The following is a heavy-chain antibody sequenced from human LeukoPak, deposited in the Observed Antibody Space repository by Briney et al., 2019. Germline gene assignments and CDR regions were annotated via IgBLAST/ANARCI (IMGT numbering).Heavy chain of an antibody. CDR3: AKDEAGYCSSTSCYYYYYGMDV. Sequence: PGGTLRLSCAASGFTFSSYGMHWVRQPPGKGLEWVGVISYDGSNKYYADSVKGRFNISRDNSKNTLYLQMNNLRAEDTAVYYCAKDEAGYCSSTSCYYYYYGMDVWGQGTTVSVSS. CDR2: ISYDGSNK. D-gene: IGHD2-2*01. CDR1: GFTFSSYG. V-gene: IGHV3-30*18. J-gene: IGHJ6*02.